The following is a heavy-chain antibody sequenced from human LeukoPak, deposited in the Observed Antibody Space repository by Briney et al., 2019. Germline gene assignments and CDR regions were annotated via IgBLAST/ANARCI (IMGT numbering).Heavy chain of an antibody. D-gene: IGHD6-13*01. J-gene: IGHJ4*02. CDR2: VWYDGSNK. CDR3: ARDPKYSNSWFFDY. V-gene: IGHV3-33*01. Sequence: GGSLRLSCAASGFAFSRSGMHWVRQAPGKGLEWVAVVWYDGSNKHYTDSVKGRFTISRDNSNNTLYLQMNSLRAEDTAVYYCARDPKYSNSWFFDYWGQGTLVTVSS. CDR1: GFAFSRSG.